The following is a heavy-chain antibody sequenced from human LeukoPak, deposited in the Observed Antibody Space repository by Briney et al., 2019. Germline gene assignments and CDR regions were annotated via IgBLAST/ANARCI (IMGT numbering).Heavy chain of an antibody. CDR3: ARGSYSSSSRMSGYYGMDV. D-gene: IGHD6-13*01. V-gene: IGHV1-46*01. CDR1: GYTFTSYY. Sequence: VASVKVSCKASGYTFTSYYMHWVRQAPGQGLEWMGIINPSGGSTSYAQKFQGRVTMTRDTSPSTVYMELSSLSSEDTALYYCARGSYSSSSRMSGYYGMDVWGQGTTVTVSS. J-gene: IGHJ6*02. CDR2: INPSGGST.